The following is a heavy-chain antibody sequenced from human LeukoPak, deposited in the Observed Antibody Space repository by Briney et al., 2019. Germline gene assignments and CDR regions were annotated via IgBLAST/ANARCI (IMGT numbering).Heavy chain of an antibody. CDR1: GFTFSDYY. V-gene: IGHV3-11*06. J-gene: IGHJ4*02. CDR3: ASGGRYCSSTSCFDY. CDR2: ISSSSYT. Sequence: GGSLRLSCAASGFTFSDYYMSWIRQAPGKGLEWVSYISSSSYTNYADSVKGRFTISRDNAKNSLYLQMNSLRAEDTAVYYCASGGRYCSSTSCFDYWGQGTLVTASS. D-gene: IGHD2-2*01.